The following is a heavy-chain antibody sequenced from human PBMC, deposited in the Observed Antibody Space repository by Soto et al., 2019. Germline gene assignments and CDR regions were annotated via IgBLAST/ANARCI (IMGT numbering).Heavy chain of an antibody. V-gene: IGHV4-4*07. J-gene: IGHJ5*02. Sequence: SDTLSLTCPVSGGSISRYYWSWIRPPAGKGLEWIGRIYTSGSTNYNPSLKSRVTMSVDTSMNQFSLKLSSVTAADTAVYYCARDPYSSGSNWFDPWGQGTLVNVSS. CDR3: ARDPYSSGSNWFDP. D-gene: IGHD6-19*01. CDR2: IYTSGST. CDR1: GGSISRYY.